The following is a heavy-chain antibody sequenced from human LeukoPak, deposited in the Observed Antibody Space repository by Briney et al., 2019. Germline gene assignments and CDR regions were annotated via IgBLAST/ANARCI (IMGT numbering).Heavy chain of an antibody. CDR1: GDSVSSNSAT. J-gene: IGHJ4*02. CDR2: TFYRSKWHY. V-gene: IGHV6-1*01. CDR3: ARAQGSFDY. Sequence: SQTLSLTCAISGDSVSSNSATWNWLRQSPSRGLEWLGRTFYRSKWHYDYAVSVKSRITINPDTSKNQFSLQLNSVAPEDTAVYYCARAQGSFDYWGQGTLVTVSS.